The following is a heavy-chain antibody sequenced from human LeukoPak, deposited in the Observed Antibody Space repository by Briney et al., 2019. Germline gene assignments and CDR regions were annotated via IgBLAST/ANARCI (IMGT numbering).Heavy chain of an antibody. D-gene: IGHD6-13*01. J-gene: IGHJ4*02. CDR2: IIPIFATA. CDR1: GGTFSSYA. Sequence: SVKVSCEASGGTFSSYAISWVRQAPGQGLEWMGGIIPIFATANYAQRFQGRVTITADESTSTAYMELSSLRSEDTAVYYCARDFSSWYERPHTGFDYWGQGTLVTVSS. V-gene: IGHV1-69*13. CDR3: ARDFSSWYERPHTGFDY.